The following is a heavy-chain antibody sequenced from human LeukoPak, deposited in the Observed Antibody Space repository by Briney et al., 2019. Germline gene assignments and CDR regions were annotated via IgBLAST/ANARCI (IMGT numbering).Heavy chain of an antibody. CDR2: IYYSGST. D-gene: IGHD3-10*01. Sequence: PSETLSLTCTVSGGSISSSSYYWGWIRQPPGTGLEWIGSIYYSGSTYYNPSLKSRVTISVDTSKNQFSLKLSSVTAADTAVYYCARQVRYYGSGMGFDPWGQGTLVTVSS. J-gene: IGHJ5*02. V-gene: IGHV4-39*01. CDR3: ARQVRYYGSGMGFDP. CDR1: GGSISSSSYY.